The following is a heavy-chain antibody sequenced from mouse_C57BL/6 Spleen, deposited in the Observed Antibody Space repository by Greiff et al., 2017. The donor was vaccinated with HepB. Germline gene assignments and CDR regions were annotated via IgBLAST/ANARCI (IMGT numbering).Heavy chain of an antibody. Sequence: EVQGVESGGGLVQPKGSLKLSCAASGFTFNTYAMHWVRQAPGKGLEWVARIRSKSSNYATYYADSVKDRFTISKDDSRSVFYLQMNILKTEDTAIYCGGREELENWDFDVWGTGTTVTVSS. CDR3: GREELENWDFDV. J-gene: IGHJ1*03. V-gene: IGHV10-3*01. D-gene: IGHD4-1*01. CDR1: GFTFNTYA. CDR2: IRSKSSNYAT.